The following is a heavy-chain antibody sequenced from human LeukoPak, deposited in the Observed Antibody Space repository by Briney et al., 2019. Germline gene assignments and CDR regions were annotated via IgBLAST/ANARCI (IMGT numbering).Heavy chain of an antibody. J-gene: IGHJ4*02. CDR1: GGSFSGYY. D-gene: IGHD3-22*01. CDR2: INHSGST. Sequence: SETLSLTCAVYGGSFSGYYWSWIRQPPGKGLEWIGEINHSGSTNYNPSLKSRVTISVDTSKNQFSLKLSSVTAADTAVYYCAIFYDSSGYYYFDYWGQGTPVTVSS. V-gene: IGHV4-34*01. CDR3: AIFYDSSGYYYFDY.